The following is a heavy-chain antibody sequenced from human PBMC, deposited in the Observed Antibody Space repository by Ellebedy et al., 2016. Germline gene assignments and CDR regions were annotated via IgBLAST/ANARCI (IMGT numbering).Heavy chain of an antibody. CDR2: IIPIFGTA. D-gene: IGHD6-19*01. J-gene: IGHJ6*02. V-gene: IGHV1-69*13. CDR1: GGTFSSYA. Sequence: SVKVSXKASGGTFSSYAISWVRQAPGQGLEWMGGIIPIFGTANYAQKFQGRVTITADESTSTAYMELSSLRSEDTAVYYCARGSRYSSGPWYYYGMDVWGQGTTVTVSS. CDR3: ARGSRYSSGPWYYYGMDV.